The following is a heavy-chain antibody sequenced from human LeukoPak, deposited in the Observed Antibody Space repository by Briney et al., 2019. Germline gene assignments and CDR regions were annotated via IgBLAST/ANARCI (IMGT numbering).Heavy chain of an antibody. CDR2: IYTSGST. J-gene: IGHJ4*02. CDR1: GGSISSGSYY. CDR3: ARFSYDSSGSNYYFDY. D-gene: IGHD3-22*01. Sequence: SETLSLTCTVSGGSISSGSYYWSWIRQPAGKGLEWIGRIYTSGSTNYSPSLKSRVTISVDTSKNQFSLKLSSVTAADTAVYYCARFSYDSSGSNYYFDYWGQGTLVTVSS. V-gene: IGHV4-61*02.